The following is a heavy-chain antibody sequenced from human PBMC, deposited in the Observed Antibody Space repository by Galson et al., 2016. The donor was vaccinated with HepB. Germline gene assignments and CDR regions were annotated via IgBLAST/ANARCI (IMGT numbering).Heavy chain of an antibody. Sequence: SLRLSCAASGFPFSSYAMYWVRQAPGKGLEFVSAITIYGGRTHYADSMKGRFTISRDDSKNTLNLQMSRLRTEDTAVYYCVRGRVNDFWSGYTERATHYFDSWGQGNLATVSS. CDR2: ITIYGGRT. D-gene: IGHD3-3*01. CDR3: VRGRVNDFWSGYTERATHYFDS. J-gene: IGHJ4*02. CDR1: GFPFSSYA. V-gene: IGHV3-64D*06.